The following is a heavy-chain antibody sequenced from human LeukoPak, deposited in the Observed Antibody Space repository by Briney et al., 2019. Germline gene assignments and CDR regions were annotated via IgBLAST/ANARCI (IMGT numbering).Heavy chain of an antibody. V-gene: IGHV1-18*01. CDR3: AKDTGEGYSGSYGPRGGAFDI. CDR2: ISTYNGDT. Sequence: ASVKVSCKASGFTFTNYGISWVRQAPGQGLEWMGWISTYNGDTDYAQKLQGRVTMTADTSTSTAYMELRSLRSDDTAVYYCAKDTGEGYSGSYGPRGGAFDIWGQGTMVTVSS. J-gene: IGHJ3*02. CDR1: GFTFTNYG. D-gene: IGHD1-26*01.